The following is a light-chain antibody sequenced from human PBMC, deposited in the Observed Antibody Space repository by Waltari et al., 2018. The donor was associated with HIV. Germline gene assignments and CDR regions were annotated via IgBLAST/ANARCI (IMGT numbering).Light chain of an antibody. CDR3: QQLNSYPVT. Sequence: DIRLTQSPSFLSASIGDRFTITCRASQDINTFLAWYQQKPGRAPKLLVYAASTLQSGVSSRISGSGSVTDFTLTINSLQPEDCATYYCQQLNSYPVTFGGGTKVEI. CDR2: AAS. CDR1: QDINTF. J-gene: IGKJ4*01. V-gene: IGKV1-9*01.